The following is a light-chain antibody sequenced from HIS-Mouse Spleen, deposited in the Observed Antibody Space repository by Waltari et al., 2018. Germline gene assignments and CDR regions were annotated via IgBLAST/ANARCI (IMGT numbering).Light chain of an antibody. CDR3: AAWDDSLSGPWV. Sequence: QSVLTQPPSASGTPGQRVTISCSGSSSNIGSNYVSWYQQLPGTAPKLPIYRNNQRPSGVPDRFSGSKSGTSASLAISGLRSEDEADYYCAAWDDSLSGPWVFGGGTKLTVL. CDR1: SSNIGSNY. V-gene: IGLV1-47*01. CDR2: RNN. J-gene: IGLJ3*02.